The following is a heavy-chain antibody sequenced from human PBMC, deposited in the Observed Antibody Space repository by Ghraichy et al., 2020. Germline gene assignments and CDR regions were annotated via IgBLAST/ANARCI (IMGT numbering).Heavy chain of an antibody. CDR2: IYYSGST. J-gene: IGHJ4*02. Sequence: SETLSLTCTVSGGSISSSSYYWGWIRQPPGKGLEWIGSIYYSGSTYYNPSLKSRVTISVDTSKNQFSLKLSSVTAADTAVYYCAGGSGSHFDYWGQGTLVTVSS. CDR1: GGSISSSSYY. CDR3: AGGSGSHFDY. D-gene: IGHD3-10*01. V-gene: IGHV4-39*01.